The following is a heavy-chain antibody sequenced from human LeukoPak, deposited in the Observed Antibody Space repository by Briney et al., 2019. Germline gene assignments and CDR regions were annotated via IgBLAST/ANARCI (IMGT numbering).Heavy chain of an antibody. D-gene: IGHD2-2*01. J-gene: IGHJ4*02. Sequence: GGSLRLSCAASGFTFDDYAMHWVRQAPGKGLEWVSGISWNSGSIGYADSVKGRFTISRDNAKNFLYLQMNSLRVEDMALYYCAKGYCSSTSCHPDYWGQGTLVTVSS. CDR2: ISWNSGSI. V-gene: IGHV3-9*03. CDR1: GFTFDDYA. CDR3: AKGYCSSTSCHPDY.